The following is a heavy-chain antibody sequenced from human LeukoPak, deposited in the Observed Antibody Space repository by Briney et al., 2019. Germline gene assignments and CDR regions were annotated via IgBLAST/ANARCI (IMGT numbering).Heavy chain of an antibody. CDR1: GFTFSSSG. Sequence: GGSLRLSCAASGFTFSSSGMSWVRQAPGKGLEWVSGISGSGGSTHYADSVKGRFTISRDNSKNTLYLQMNSLRAEDTAVYYCAKLDLFGVALNWFDPWGQGTLVTVSS. CDR2: ISGSGGST. V-gene: IGHV3-23*01. CDR3: AKLDLFGVALNWFDP. D-gene: IGHD3-3*01. J-gene: IGHJ5*02.